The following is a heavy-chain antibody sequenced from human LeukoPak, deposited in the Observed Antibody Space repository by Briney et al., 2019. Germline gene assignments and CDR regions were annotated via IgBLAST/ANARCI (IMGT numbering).Heavy chain of an antibody. CDR1: GFTFSSYS. CDR2: ISSSSSYI. D-gene: IGHD2-2*02. V-gene: IGHV3-21*01. CDR3: ARASPGGYCSSTSCYRGNAFDI. Sequence: GGSLRLSCAASGFTFSSYSMNWVRQAPGKGLEWVSSISSSSSYIYYADSVKGRCTISRDNAKNSLYLQMNSLRAEDTAVYYCARASPGGYCSSTSCYRGNAFDIWGQGTMVTVSS. J-gene: IGHJ3*02.